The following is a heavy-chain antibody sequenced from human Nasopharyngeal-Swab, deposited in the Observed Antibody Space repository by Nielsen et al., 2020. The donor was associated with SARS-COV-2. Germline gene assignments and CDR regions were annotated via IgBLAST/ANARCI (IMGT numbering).Heavy chain of an antibody. CDR3: ARGYTSGAWYLDL. Sequence: SETLSLTCSVSGGSISSYYWSWIRQPPGRGLEWIGYMFNTGTTNYNPSLKSRVTISVDTSKYQFSLKLSSVTAADTAVYYCARGYTSGAWYLDLWGRGTPVTVSS. CDR2: MFNTGTT. V-gene: IGHV4-59*01. CDR1: GGSISSYY. D-gene: IGHD5-18*01. J-gene: IGHJ2*01.